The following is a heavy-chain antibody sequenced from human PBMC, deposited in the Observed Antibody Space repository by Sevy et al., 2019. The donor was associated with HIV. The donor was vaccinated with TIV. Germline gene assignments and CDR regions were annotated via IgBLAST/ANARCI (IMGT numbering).Heavy chain of an antibody. CDR2: VNSDGTST. CDR1: GFTFSNYA. Sequence: GGSLRLSCAASGFTFSNYAFHWVRQAPGKGLVWVARVNSDGTSTTYADSVKGRFTISRDNSKNTLCLQMSSLRAEDTAVYYWVAANCWEDYWGQGTLVTVSS. CDR3: VAANCWEDY. J-gene: IGHJ4*02. D-gene: IGHD2-15*01. V-gene: IGHV3-74*01.